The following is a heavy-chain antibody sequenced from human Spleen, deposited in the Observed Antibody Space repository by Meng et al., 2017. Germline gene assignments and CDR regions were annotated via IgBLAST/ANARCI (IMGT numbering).Heavy chain of an antibody. J-gene: IGHJ4*02. CDR1: GCTFSTVG. D-gene: IGHD4-11*01. CDR2: ISSTGGAT. V-gene: IGHV3-23*04. CDR3: VPRTTYFDS. Sequence: EQLVESGGGVVQPGRSLRTSCAASGCTFSTVGMNWVRQAPGKGLEWVSTISSTGGATYYADSVKGRLTISRDNSKNTLYLQMNSLRAEDTAVYYCVPRTTYFDSWGLGTLVTVSS.